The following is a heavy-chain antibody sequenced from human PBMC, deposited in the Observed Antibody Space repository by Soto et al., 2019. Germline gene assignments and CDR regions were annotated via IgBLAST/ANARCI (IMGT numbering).Heavy chain of an antibody. V-gene: IGHV4-59*01. Sequence: SETLSLTCTVSGGSIGSFFWSWIRQPPGKGLEWIGYIYFSGTTNYNPSLKSRATISVDTSKNQFSLKLMSVTAADTAVYYCARLGFNYDFLSGYYNVHHYYGIDVWGQGTTVTVSS. CDR1: GGSIGSFF. J-gene: IGHJ6*02. CDR3: ARLGFNYDFLSGYYNVHHYYGIDV. CDR2: IYFSGTT. D-gene: IGHD3-3*01.